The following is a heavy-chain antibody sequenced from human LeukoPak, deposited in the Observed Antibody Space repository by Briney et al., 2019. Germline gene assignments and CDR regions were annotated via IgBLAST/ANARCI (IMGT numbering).Heavy chain of an antibody. CDR1: GFTFSGSA. CDR3: TSRSPYYDILTGYPGDYYYYYMDV. J-gene: IGHJ6*03. V-gene: IGHV3-73*01. CDR2: IRSNYAT. D-gene: IGHD3-9*01. Sequence: GGSLRLSCAGSGFTFSGSAIHWVRQASGKGLEWVGRIRSNYATTYAASMKGRFTISRDDSQNTAYLQINSLKTEDTAVYYCTSRSPYYDILTGYPGDYYYYYMDVWGKGTTVTISS.